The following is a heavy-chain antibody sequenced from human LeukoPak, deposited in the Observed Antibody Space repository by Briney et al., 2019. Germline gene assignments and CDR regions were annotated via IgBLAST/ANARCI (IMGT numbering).Heavy chain of an antibody. J-gene: IGHJ4*02. CDR3: ARTSTDYRYSSSLFDY. CDR1: GYTFTSYG. Sequence: ASVKVSCKASGYTFTSYGISWVRQAPGQGLEWMGWISAYNGNTNYAQKLQGRVTMTTDTSTSTAYMELRSLRSDDTVVYYCARTSTDYRYSSSLFDYWGQGTLVTVSS. V-gene: IGHV1-18*01. CDR2: ISAYNGNT. D-gene: IGHD6-13*01.